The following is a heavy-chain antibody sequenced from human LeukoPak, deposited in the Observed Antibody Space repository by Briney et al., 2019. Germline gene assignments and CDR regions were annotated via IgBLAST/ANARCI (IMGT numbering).Heavy chain of an antibody. D-gene: IGHD6-19*01. CDR2: ISAYNGNT. CDR1: GYTFTSYG. J-gene: IGHJ6*02. CDR3: ARSQGYSSGWSRDYYYYGMDV. V-gene: IGHV1-18*01. Sequence: ASVKVSCKASGYTFTSYGISWVRQAPGQGLEWMGWISAYNGNTNYAQKLQGRVTITADKSTSTAYMELSSLRSEDTAVYYCARSQGYSSGWSRDYYYYGMDVWGQGTTVTVSS.